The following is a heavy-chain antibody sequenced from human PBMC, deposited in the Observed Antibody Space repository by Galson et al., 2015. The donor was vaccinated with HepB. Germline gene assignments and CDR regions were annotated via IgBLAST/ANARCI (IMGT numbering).Heavy chain of an antibody. CDR2: IYWDDDK. Sequence: PALVKPTQTLTLTCTFSGFSLSTSGVGVGWIRQPPGKALESLALIYWDDDKRYTPSLRSRLTITKDTSKNQVVLTMTNMDPADTATYYCAHRGRLTGTWDSGWFDSWGQGTLVTVSS. J-gene: IGHJ5*01. D-gene: IGHD6-19*01. CDR3: AHRGRLTGTWDSGWFDS. V-gene: IGHV2-5*02. CDR1: GFSLSTSGVG.